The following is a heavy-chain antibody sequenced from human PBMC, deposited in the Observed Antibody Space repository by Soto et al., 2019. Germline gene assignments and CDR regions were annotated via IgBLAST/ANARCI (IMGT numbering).Heavy chain of an antibody. Sequence: QVQLQESGPGLVKPSQTLSLTCTVSGGSISSGGYYWSWLRQHPGKGLEWIGYIYYSGSTYYNPSLKSRVTLSVDTSKNQFALTLSSVTAADTAVYYAARDYVNSSRGYSYGYLDVLARYWYFDLWGRGTLVTVSS. CDR3: ARDYVNSSRGYSYGYLDVLARYWYFDL. J-gene: IGHJ2*01. CDR2: IYYSGST. CDR1: GGSISSGGYY. D-gene: IGHD5-18*01. V-gene: IGHV4-31*03.